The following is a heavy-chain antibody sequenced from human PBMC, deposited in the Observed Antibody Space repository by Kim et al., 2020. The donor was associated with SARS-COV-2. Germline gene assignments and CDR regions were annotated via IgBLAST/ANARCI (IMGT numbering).Heavy chain of an antibody. J-gene: IGHJ6*02. Sequence: QKLQGRVTMTTDTSTSTAYMELRSLRSDDTAVYYCARDLGRLYYYGMDVWGQGTTVTVSS. V-gene: IGHV1-18*01. CDR3: ARDLGRLYYYGMDV.